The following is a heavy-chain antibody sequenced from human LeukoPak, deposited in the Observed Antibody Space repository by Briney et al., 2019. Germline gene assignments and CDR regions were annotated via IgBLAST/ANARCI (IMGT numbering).Heavy chain of an antibody. D-gene: IGHD2-15*01. CDR1: DDSISDYY. CDR2: FHNSGTS. CDR3: ARDGYCSGGSCYPFDP. Sequence: SETLSLTCTVSDDSISDYYRGWIRQPPGKGLEWIGYFHNSGTSTYNPSLKSRVTISADTSKNQFSLKLSSVTAADTAVYYCARDGYCSGGSCYPFDPWGQGTLVTVSS. J-gene: IGHJ5*02. V-gene: IGHV4-59*12.